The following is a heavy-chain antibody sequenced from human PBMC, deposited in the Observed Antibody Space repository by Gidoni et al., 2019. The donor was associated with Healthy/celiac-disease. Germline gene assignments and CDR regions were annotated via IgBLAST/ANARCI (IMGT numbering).Heavy chain of an antibody. Sequence: QVQLVESGGGVVQPGRSLRLSCAASGFTFSSYGMHGVRQAPGKGLEWVAVISYDGSNKYYADSVKGRFTISRDNSKNTLYLQMNSLRAEDTAVYYCAKVVYSSGWLPYYYYMDVWGKGTTVTVSS. J-gene: IGHJ6*03. CDR3: AKVVYSSGWLPYYYYMDV. V-gene: IGHV3-30*18. CDR1: GFTFSSYG. D-gene: IGHD6-19*01. CDR2: ISYDGSNK.